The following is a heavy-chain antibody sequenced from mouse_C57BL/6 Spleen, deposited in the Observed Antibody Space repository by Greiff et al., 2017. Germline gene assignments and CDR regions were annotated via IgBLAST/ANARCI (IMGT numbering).Heavy chain of an antibody. J-gene: IGHJ3*01. CDR2: IDPSDSYT. D-gene: IGHD2-5*01. V-gene: IGHV1-69*01. CDR1: GYTFTSYW. CDR3: ARGGYSNYPFAY. Sequence: QVQLQQPGAELVMPGASVKLSCKASGYTFTSYWMHWVKQRPGQGLEWIGEIDPSDSYTNYNQNFKGKSTLTVDKSSSTAYMQLSSLTSEDSAVYYCARGGYSNYPFAYWGQGTLVTVSA.